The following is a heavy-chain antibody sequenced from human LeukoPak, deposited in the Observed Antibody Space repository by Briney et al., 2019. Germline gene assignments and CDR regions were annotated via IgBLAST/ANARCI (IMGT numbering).Heavy chain of an antibody. CDR1: GYTFTRYG. CDR3: ATPEGLAPSHYFDY. D-gene: IGHD3-16*01. Sequence: ASVKVSCQASGYTFTRYGISWVRQAPGQGLEWMGWISAYNGNTNYAQKLQGRVTMTTDTSTSTAYMELRSLRSEDTAVYYCATPEGLAPSHYFDYWGQGTLVTVSS. CDR2: ISAYNGNT. V-gene: IGHV1-18*01. J-gene: IGHJ4*02.